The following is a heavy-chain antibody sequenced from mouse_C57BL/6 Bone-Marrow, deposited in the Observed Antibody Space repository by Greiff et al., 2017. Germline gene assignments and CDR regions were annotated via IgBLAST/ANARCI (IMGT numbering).Heavy chain of an antibody. D-gene: IGHD1-1*01. J-gene: IGHJ1*03. CDR1: GFTFSSYT. CDR3: SRQVTTVLATKYFDV. CDR2: ISGGGNT. Sequence: EVQGVESGGGLVKPGGSLKLSCAASGFTFSSYTMSWVRQTPEKRLQWVAAISGGGNTYYPDSVKGRFTISRDNDKNILYLQMSSLRSEDTALYYCSRQVTTVLATKYFDVWGTGTTVTVSS. V-gene: IGHV5-9*01.